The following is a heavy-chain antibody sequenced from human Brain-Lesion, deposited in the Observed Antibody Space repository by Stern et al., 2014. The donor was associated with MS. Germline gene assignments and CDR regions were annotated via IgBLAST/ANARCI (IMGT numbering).Heavy chain of an antibody. Sequence: QMQLVESGAEVKKPGASVKVSCKVSGYTLTELSMHWVRQAPRKGLEWMGGLDTEEGEKIYEQKFPGRVTMTEEQSQEPTFIELSSLRSEDPALYYCATLSPGACGNYYRHFDYWGQGTLVTVSS. D-gene: IGHD1-26*01. CDR1: GYTLTELS. V-gene: IGHV1-24*01. CDR2: LDTEEGEK. J-gene: IGHJ4*02. CDR3: ATLSPGACGNYYRHFDY.